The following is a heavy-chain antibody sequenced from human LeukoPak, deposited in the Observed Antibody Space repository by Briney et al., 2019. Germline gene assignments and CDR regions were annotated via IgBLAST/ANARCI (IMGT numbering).Heavy chain of an antibody. Sequence: PGGSLRLSCAASEFTFSTYAMSWVRQARGKGLEGVSAIRGREGSTLYGDSVRGRFTISRDNSKNTVYVHKNSQRGGDTAVYYCAKGWGSPSRTYSSTFDYWGQGTLVTVSS. CDR2: IRGREGST. CDR1: EFTFSTYA. V-gene: IGHV3-23*01. D-gene: IGHD6-13*01. CDR3: AKGWGSPSRTYSSTFDY. J-gene: IGHJ4*02.